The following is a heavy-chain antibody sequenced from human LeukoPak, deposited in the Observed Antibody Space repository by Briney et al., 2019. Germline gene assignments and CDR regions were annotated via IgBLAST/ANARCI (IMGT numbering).Heavy chain of an antibody. J-gene: IGHJ5*02. CDR2: IYYSGST. V-gene: IGHV4-59*08. D-gene: IGHD3-22*01. Sequence: PSETLSLTCTVSGGCISSYYWSWIRQPPGKGLEWIGYIYYSGSTNYNPSLKCRVTISVDTSKNQFSLKLSSVTAADTAVYYCARLRYYDSSGYYYGWFDPWGQGTLVTVSS. CDR3: ARLRYYDSSGYYYGWFDP. CDR1: GGCISSYY.